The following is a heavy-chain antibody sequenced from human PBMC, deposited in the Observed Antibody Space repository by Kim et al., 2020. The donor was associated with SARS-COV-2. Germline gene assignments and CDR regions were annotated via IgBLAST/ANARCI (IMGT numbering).Heavy chain of an antibody. J-gene: IGHJ4*02. V-gene: IGHV3-30*01. Sequence: VTGRFTISRDNSTNTLYLQMNSLRAEDTAVYYCARDLYYYDSSGYYTHGYWGQGTLVTVSS. CDR3: ARDLYYYDSSGYYTHGY. D-gene: IGHD3-22*01.